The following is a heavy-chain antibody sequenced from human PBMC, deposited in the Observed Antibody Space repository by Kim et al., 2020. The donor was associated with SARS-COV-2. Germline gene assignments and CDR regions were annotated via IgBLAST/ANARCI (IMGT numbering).Heavy chain of an antibody. D-gene: IGHD2-15*01. CDR3: ARDIQLGYCSGGSCYDYYYYYGMDV. CDR1: GFTFSSYS. CDR2: ISSSSSYI. J-gene: IGHJ6*02. V-gene: IGHV3-21*01. Sequence: GGSLRLSCAASGFTFSSYSMNWVRQAPGKGLEWVSSISSSSSYIYYADSVKGRFTISRDNAKNSLYLQMNSLRAEDTAVYYCARDIQLGYCSGGSCYDYYYYYGMDVWGQGTTVTVSS.